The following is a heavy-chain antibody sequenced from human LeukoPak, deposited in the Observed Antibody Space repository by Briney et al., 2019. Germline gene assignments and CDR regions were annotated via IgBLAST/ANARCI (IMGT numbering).Heavy chain of an antibody. CDR3: ARGVRGDYSNWFDP. V-gene: IGHV1-18*01. D-gene: IGHD4-11*01. CDR1: GYTFTSYG. J-gene: IGHJ5*02. Sequence: ASVKVSWKASGYTFTSYGISWVRQAPGQGLEWMGWISAYNGNTNYAQKLQGRVTMTTDTSTSTAYMEPRSLRSDDTAVYYCARGVRGDYSNWFDPWGQGTLVTVSS. CDR2: ISAYNGNT.